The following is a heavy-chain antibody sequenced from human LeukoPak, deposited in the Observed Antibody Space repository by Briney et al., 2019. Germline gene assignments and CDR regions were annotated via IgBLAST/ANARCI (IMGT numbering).Heavy chain of an antibody. Sequence: GGSLRLSCAASGFTFSSYGMPWVRQAPGKGLEWVAVIWYDGSNKYYADSVKGRFTISRDNSKNTLYLQMNSLRAEDTAVYYCARVVSSRNDAFDIWGQGTMVTVSS. D-gene: IGHD6-19*01. J-gene: IGHJ3*02. V-gene: IGHV3-33*01. CDR3: ARVVSSRNDAFDI. CDR1: GFTFSSYG. CDR2: IWYDGSNK.